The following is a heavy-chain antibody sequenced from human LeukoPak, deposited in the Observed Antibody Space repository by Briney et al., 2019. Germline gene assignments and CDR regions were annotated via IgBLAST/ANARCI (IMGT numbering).Heavy chain of an antibody. D-gene: IGHD2-2*01. CDR1: GFTFSSYA. Sequence: GGSLRLSCAASGFTFSSYAMNWVRQAPGKGLEWVSVMSGSGGSTYHADSVKGRFTISRDNSKNTLYLQMNSLRAEDTAVYYCAKAGCTSATCYVNCWGQGTLVTVSS. J-gene: IGHJ4*02. V-gene: IGHV3-23*01. CDR2: MSGSGGST. CDR3: AKAGCTSATCYVNC.